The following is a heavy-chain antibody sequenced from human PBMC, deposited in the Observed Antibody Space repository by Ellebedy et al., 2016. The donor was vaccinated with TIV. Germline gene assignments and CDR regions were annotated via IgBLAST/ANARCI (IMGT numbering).Heavy chain of an antibody. CDR3: AAGNDGGWFDP. J-gene: IGHJ5*02. CDR2: ISAYNGHT. CDR1: GYTFTRYG. Sequence: AASVKVSCKASGYTFTRYGFSWVRQAPGQGLEWMGWISAYNGHTNYPQKFQGRVTITADKSTSIAYMELGSLRSEDTAVYYCAAGNDGGWFDPWGQGTLVTVSS. V-gene: IGHV1-18*01. D-gene: IGHD1-1*01.